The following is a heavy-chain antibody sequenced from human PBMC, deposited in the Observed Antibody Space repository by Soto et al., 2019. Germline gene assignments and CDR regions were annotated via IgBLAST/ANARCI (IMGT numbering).Heavy chain of an antibody. CDR3: AKDIGYSTYRVNYYYMDV. CDR2: FSWNSGNI. D-gene: IGHD4-4*01. Sequence: GGSLRLSCAASGFTFDDYAMHWVRQALGKGLEWVSGFSWNSGNIGYADSVKGRFTISRDNAKNSLYLQMNSLRAEDTALFYFAKDIGYSTYRVNYYYMDVWGKGTTVTVSS. J-gene: IGHJ6*03. V-gene: IGHV3-9*01. CDR1: GFTFDDYA.